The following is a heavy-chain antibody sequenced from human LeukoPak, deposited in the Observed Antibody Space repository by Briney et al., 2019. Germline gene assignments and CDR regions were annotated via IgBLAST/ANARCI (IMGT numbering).Heavy chain of an antibody. D-gene: IGHD5-18*01. CDR2: VDPEDGET. CDR1: GYTFTDYY. CDR3: AKGYSYGRKLNY. J-gene: IGHJ4*02. Sequence: ASAKISCKVSGYTFTDYYMHWVQQAPGKGLEWMGLVDPEDGETIYAEKFQGRVTITADTSTDTAYMELSSLRSEDTAVYYCAKGYSYGRKLNYWGQGTLVTVSS. V-gene: IGHV1-69-2*01.